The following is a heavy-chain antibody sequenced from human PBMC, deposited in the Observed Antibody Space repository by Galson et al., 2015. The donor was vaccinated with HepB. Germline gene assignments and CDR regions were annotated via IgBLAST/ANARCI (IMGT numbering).Heavy chain of an antibody. CDR3: YSAPKLLWFGELFIAS. D-gene: IGHD3-10*01. V-gene: IGHV3-30*04. CDR1: GFTFSSYA. CDR2: ISYDGSNK. J-gene: IGHJ5*01. Sequence: LRLSCAASGFTFSSYAMHWVRQAPGKGLEWVAVISYDGSNKYYADSVKGRFTISRDNSKNTLYLQMNSLRAEDTAVYYCYSAPKLLWFGELFIASWGQGTLVTVSS.